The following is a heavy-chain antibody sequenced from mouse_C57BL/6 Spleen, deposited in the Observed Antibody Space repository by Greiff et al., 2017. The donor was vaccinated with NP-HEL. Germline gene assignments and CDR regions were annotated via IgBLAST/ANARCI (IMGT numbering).Heavy chain of an antibody. CDR3: ARRDYGNWYFDV. J-gene: IGHJ1*03. CDR1: GYAFSSYW. Sequence: LKQSGASVKISCKASGYAFSSYWMNWVKQRPGKGLEWIGQIYPGDGDTNYNGKFKGKATLTADKSSSTAYMQLSSLTSEDSAVYFCARRDYGNWYFDVWGTGTTVTVSS. CDR2: IYPGDGDT. D-gene: IGHD2-1*01. V-gene: IGHV1-80*01.